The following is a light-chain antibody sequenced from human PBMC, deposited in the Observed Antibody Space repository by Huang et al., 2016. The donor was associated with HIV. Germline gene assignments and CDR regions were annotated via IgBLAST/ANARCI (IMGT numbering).Light chain of an antibody. CDR2: DAS. Sequence: DIQMTQSPSTLSASVGDRVTITCRASQSINNWLAWNQQKPGKVPKLLIYDASSLESGVPSRFSGSGSGTEFTLTISSLLPDDFASYYCQQYDTFPLTFGGGTKVEI. CDR3: QQYDTFPLT. J-gene: IGKJ4*01. V-gene: IGKV1-5*01. CDR1: QSINNW.